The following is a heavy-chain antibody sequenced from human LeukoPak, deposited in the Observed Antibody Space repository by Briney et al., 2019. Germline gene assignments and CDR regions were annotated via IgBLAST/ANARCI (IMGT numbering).Heavy chain of an antibody. J-gene: IGHJ4*02. V-gene: IGHV3-23*01. Sequence: GGSLRLSCAASGFTFSSYAMSWVRQAPGKGLEWVSAISDSGGGTYYADSVKGRVTISRDNSKNTLYLQMNSLRAEDTAVYYCAKRDSGFVVVPAATFDYWGQGTLVTVSS. CDR3: AKRDSGFVVVPAATFDY. D-gene: IGHD2-2*01. CDR1: GFTFSSYA. CDR2: ISDSGGGT.